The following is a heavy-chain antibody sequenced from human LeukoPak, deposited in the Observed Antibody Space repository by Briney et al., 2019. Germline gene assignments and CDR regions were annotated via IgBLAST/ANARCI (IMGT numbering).Heavy chain of an antibody. D-gene: IGHD2-2*01. CDR2: INPSGGST. CDR3: ARDRPHIVVVPAAGGRWFDP. V-gene: IGHV1-46*01. Sequence: ASVKVSCKASGYTFTGYYMHWVRQAPGQGLEWMGIINPSGGSTSYAQKFQGRVTMTRDTSTSTVYMELSSLRSEDTAVYYCARDRPHIVVVPAAGGRWFDPWGQGTLVTVSS. CDR1: GYTFTGYY. J-gene: IGHJ5*02.